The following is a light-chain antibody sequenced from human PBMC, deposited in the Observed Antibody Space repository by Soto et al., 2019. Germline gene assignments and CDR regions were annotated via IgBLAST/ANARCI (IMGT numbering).Light chain of an antibody. V-gene: IGLV2-14*01. CDR3: SSYTSSSTVL. J-gene: IGLJ2*01. CDR2: DVS. CDR1: SSDVGGYNY. Sequence: QSALTQPASVSGSPGQSITISCTGTSSDVGGYNYVSWYQQHPGKAPKLMIYDVSNRPSGVSNRFSGSKSGNTASLTISGLQAEDEADYYCSSYTSSSTVLFAGVTKLTVL.